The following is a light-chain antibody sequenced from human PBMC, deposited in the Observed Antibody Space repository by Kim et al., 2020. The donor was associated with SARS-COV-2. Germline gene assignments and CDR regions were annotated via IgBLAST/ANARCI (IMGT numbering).Light chain of an antibody. CDR1: QSVGSS. J-gene: IGKJ2*01. V-gene: IGKV3-15*01. CDR3: QHYSNWYT. CDR2: GAS. Sequence: EIVMTQSPATLSVSPGERVTLSCRASQSVGSSLAWYQQKPGQVPRLLIYGASTRATGVPARFSGSGSGTEFTLTVSSLQSEDFAVYYCQHYSNWYTFGQGTKLEL.